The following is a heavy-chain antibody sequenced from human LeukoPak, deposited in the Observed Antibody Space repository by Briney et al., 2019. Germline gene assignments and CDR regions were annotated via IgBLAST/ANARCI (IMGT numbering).Heavy chain of an antibody. CDR3: ARGLTH. CDR1: GGSFSGYY. Sequence: SETLSLTCSGYGGSFSGYYWRGIRQPPGKGLEWIGGINHSGNSNCNPSLKSRVTISVDTSKNQFSLKLNSVTAADTGVYYCARGLTHWGQGTLVTVSS. V-gene: IGHV4-34*01. CDR2: INHSGNS. J-gene: IGHJ4*02.